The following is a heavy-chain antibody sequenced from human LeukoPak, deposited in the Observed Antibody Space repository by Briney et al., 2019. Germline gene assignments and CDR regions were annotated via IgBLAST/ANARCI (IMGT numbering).Heavy chain of an antibody. Sequence: SETLSLTCAVYDGSFSGYYWTWIRQPPGKGLEWIGGINHSGSTNYNPSLKSRVTIDTSKNQFSLKLTSVTAADTAVYYCARVHGYYDILTGYYRYYFDYWGQGTLVTVSS. CDR3: ARVHGYYDILTGYYRYYFDY. CDR1: DGSFSGYY. V-gene: IGHV4-34*01. J-gene: IGHJ4*02. CDR2: INHSGST. D-gene: IGHD3-9*01.